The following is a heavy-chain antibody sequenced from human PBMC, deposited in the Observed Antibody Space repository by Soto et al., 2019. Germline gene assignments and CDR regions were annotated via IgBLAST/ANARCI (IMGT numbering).Heavy chain of an antibody. V-gene: IGHV4-59*01. Sequence: SETLSLTCTVSGGSISRYYWSWIRQPPGKGLEWIGYIYYSGSTNYNPSLKSRVIISVDTSKNQFSLKLSSVTAADTAVYYCARESTFSRYIWNCDYYHYMVVWGKRTTVSVS. D-gene: IGHD1-7*01. CDR2: IYYSGST. CDR3: ARESTFSRYIWNCDYYHYMVV. J-gene: IGHJ6*03. CDR1: GGSISRYY.